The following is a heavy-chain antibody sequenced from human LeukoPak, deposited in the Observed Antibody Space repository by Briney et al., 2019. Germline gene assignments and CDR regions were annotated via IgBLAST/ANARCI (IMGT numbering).Heavy chain of an antibody. CDR3: TRVSLSGTSTGDY. CDR1: GYTLTSYG. CDR2: INTYNGIT. Sequence: ASVKVSCKASGYTLTSYGISWVRQAPGQGLEWMGWINTYNGITDYAQKFQGRINMTTDTSTNTAYMDLRSLRPDDTAMYYCTRVSLSGTSTGDYWGQGALVTVSS. D-gene: IGHD1-20*01. J-gene: IGHJ4*02. V-gene: IGHV1-18*01.